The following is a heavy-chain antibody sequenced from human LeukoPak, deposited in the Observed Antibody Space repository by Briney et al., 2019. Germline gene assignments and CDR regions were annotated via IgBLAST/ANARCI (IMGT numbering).Heavy chain of an antibody. CDR1: GFTVSSNY. Sequence: GGSLRLSCAASGFTVSSNYTSWVRQAPGKGLEWVSVIYSGGSTYYADSVKGRFTISRDNSKNTLYLQMNSLRAEDTAVYYCARQVAGMHNWFDPWGQGTLVTVSS. J-gene: IGHJ5*02. V-gene: IGHV3-66*04. D-gene: IGHD6-19*01. CDR3: ARQVAGMHNWFDP. CDR2: IYSGGST.